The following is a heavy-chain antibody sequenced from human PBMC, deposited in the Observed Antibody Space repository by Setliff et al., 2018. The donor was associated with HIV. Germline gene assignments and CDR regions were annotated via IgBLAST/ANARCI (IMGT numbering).Heavy chain of an antibody. CDR3: ARMGNSYDSSGSYDYFDY. Sequence: SETLSLTCAVYGGSFSGYYWSWIRQPPGKGLEWIGEINHSGSTNYNPSLKSRVTISVDTSKNQFSLKLSSVTALDTATYYCARMGNSYDSSGSYDYFDYWGQGTLVTV. D-gene: IGHD3-22*01. V-gene: IGHV4-34*01. CDR2: INHSGST. CDR1: GGSFSGYY. J-gene: IGHJ4*02.